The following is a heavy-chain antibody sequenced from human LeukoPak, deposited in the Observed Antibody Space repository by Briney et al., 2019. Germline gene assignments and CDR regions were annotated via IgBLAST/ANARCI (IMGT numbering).Heavy chain of an antibody. CDR3: ARGSGSLV. CDR1: GFTFSSYA. Sequence: GRSLRLSCAASGFTFSSYAMHWVRQAPGKGLEWVAVISYDGSNKYYADSVKGRFTISRDNSKNTLYLQMNSLRAEDTAVYYCARGSGSLVWGQGTLVTVSS. V-gene: IGHV3-30-3*01. J-gene: IGHJ4*02. D-gene: IGHD3-10*01. CDR2: ISYDGSNK.